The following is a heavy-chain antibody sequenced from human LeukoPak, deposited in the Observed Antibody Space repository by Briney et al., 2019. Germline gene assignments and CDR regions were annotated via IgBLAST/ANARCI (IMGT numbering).Heavy chain of an antibody. CDR1: GYTFTSYY. CDR3: ARVENQLWLGGYYYYMDV. Sequence: ASVKVSCKASGYTFTSYYMHWVRQAPGQGLEWMGIINPSGGSTSYAQKFQGRVTMTRDMSTSTVYMELSSLRSEDTAVYYCARVENQLWLGGYYYYMDVWGKGTTVTVSS. CDR2: INPSGGST. D-gene: IGHD5-18*01. J-gene: IGHJ6*03. V-gene: IGHV1-46*01.